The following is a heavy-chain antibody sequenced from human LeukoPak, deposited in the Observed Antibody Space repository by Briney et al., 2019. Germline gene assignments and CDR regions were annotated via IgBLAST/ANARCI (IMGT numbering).Heavy chain of an antibody. CDR1: GFTFSSYA. CDR3: AKGGLSSSWYGYYFDY. D-gene: IGHD6-13*01. J-gene: IGHJ4*02. Sequence: GRSLRLTCAASGFTFSSYAMSWVRQAPGKGLEWVSAISGSGGSTYYADSVKGRFTISRDNSKNTLYLQMNSLRAEDTAVYYCAKGGLSSSWYGYYFDYWGQGTLVTVSS. CDR2: ISGSGGST. V-gene: IGHV3-23*01.